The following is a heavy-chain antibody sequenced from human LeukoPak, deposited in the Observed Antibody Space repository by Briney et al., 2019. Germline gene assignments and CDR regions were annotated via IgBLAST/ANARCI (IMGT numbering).Heavy chain of an antibody. CDR2: IKQDGSEK. J-gene: IGHJ4*02. Sequence: GGSLRLSCAASEFTFSSYWMSWVRQAPGKGLEWVASIKQDGSEKYYVDSVKGRVTISRDNAKNSLYLQMNSLRAKDTAVYYCARVFGAGYSDYWGQGTLVTVSS. V-gene: IGHV3-7*01. D-gene: IGHD4/OR15-4a*01. CDR1: EFTFSSYW. CDR3: ARVFGAGYSDY.